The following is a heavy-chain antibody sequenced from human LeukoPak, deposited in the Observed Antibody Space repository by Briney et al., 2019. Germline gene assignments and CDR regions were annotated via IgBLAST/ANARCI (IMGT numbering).Heavy chain of an antibody. V-gene: IGHV3-7*03. D-gene: IGHD3-16*01. CDR1: GFTFSSYW. CDR3: AKIPQVATYTVPNFDF. CDR2: IKQDGSEK. J-gene: IGHJ4*02. Sequence: GGSLRLSCAASGFTFSSYWMSWVRQAPGKGLEWVANIKQDGSEKYYVDSVKGRFTISRDNSKNTLYLQMNSLRAEDTAVYYCAKIPQVATYTVPNFDFWGQGTLVTVSS.